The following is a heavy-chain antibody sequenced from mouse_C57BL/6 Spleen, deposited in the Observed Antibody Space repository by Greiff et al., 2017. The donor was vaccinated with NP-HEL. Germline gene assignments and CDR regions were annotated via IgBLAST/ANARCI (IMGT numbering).Heavy chain of an antibody. V-gene: IGHV2-9*01. J-gene: IGHJ4*01. CDR2: IWGGGST. CDR1: GFSLTSYG. Sequence: VKLVESGPGLVAPSQSLSITCTVSGFSLTSYGVDWVRQPPGKGLGWLGVIWGGGSTNYNSALMSRLSISKDNSKSQVFLKMNSLQTDDTAMYYCAKLYYGSGYAMDYWGQGTSVTVSS. D-gene: IGHD1-1*01. CDR3: AKLYYGSGYAMDY.